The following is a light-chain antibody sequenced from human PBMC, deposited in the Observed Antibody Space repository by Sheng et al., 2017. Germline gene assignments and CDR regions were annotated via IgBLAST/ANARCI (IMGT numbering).Light chain of an antibody. Sequence: QSALTQAASVSGSPGQSITISCTGTSSDVGSYNLVSWYQHHPGKAPKLMIYDVTKRPSGVSIRFSGSKSGNTASLIISGLQAEDEADYYCYSYAGSFRVFGGGTEADRP. V-gene: IGLV2-23*02. CDR2: DVT. CDR3: YSYAGSFRV. CDR1: SSDVGSYNL. J-gene: IGLJ3*02.